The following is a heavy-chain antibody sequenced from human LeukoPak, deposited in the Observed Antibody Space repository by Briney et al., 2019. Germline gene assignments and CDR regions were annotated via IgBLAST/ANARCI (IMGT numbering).Heavy chain of an antibody. J-gene: IGHJ6*02. CDR3: AKDSPTTPSTVVPYYYYGMDV. CDR1: GFTFSSYA. D-gene: IGHD1-7*01. V-gene: IGHV3-23*01. CDR2: ISGSGGST. Sequence: GGSLRLSCAASGFTFSSYAMSWVRQAPGKGLEWVSAISGSGGSTYYADSVKGRFTISRDNSKNTLYLQMNSLRAEDTAVYYCAKDSPTTPSTVVPYYYYGMDVWGQGTTVTVSS.